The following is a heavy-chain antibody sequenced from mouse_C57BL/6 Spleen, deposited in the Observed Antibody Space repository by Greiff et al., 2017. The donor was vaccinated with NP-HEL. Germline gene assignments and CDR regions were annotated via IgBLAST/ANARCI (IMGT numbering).Heavy chain of an antibody. CDR3: ARARGDRRGFFAY. V-gene: IGHV1-82*01. CDR1: GYAFSSSW. J-gene: IGHJ3*01. CDR2: IYPGDGDT. D-gene: IGHD1-2*01. Sequence: VQLQQSGPELVKPGASVKISCKASGYAFSSSWMNWVKQRPGKGLEWIGRIYPGDGDTNYNGKFKGKATLTADKSSSTAYMQLSSLTSEDSAVYFCARARGDRRGFFAYWGQGTLVTVSA.